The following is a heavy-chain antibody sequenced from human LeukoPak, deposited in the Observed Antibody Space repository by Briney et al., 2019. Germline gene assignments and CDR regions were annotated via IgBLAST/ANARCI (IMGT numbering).Heavy chain of an antibody. D-gene: IGHD4-17*01. V-gene: IGHV1-8*01. CDR3: AGSPTGLRKRNDF. J-gene: IGHJ4*02. CDR1: GYTFTSDD. Sequence: ASVKVSCKTSGYTFTSDDINWVRQATGQGLEWMGWMNPNSGNTGYAQKFQGRVTMTRNTSISTAYMELSSLRSEDTAIYYCAGSPTGLRKRNDFWGQGTLVTVSS. CDR2: MNPNSGNT.